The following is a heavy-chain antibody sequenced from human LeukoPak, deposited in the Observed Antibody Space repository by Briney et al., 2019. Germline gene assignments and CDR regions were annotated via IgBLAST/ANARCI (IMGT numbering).Heavy chain of an antibody. Sequence: QTGGSLRLSCAASGFTFDDYAMHWVRQAPGKGLEWVSGISWNSGSIGYADSVKGRFTISRDNAKNSLYLQMNSLRAEDTALYYCAKDVEMATIGYFDYWGQGTLVTVSS. CDR2: ISWNSGSI. CDR3: AKDVEMATIGYFDY. V-gene: IGHV3-9*01. J-gene: IGHJ4*02. D-gene: IGHD5-24*01. CDR1: GFTFDDYA.